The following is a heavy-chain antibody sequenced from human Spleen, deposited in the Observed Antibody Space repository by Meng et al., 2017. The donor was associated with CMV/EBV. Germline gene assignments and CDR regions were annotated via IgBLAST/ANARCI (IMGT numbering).Heavy chain of an antibody. CDR1: GFTFSGSA. Sequence: GESLKISCAASGFTFSGSAMHWVRQAPGKGLEWVSYISSSSSTIYYADSVKGRFTISRDNAKNSLYLQMNSLRAEDTAVYYCARARIHYDSSGLDYWGQGTLVTVSS. CDR2: ISSSSSTI. J-gene: IGHJ4*02. CDR3: ARARIHYDSSGLDY. D-gene: IGHD3-22*01. V-gene: IGHV3-48*04.